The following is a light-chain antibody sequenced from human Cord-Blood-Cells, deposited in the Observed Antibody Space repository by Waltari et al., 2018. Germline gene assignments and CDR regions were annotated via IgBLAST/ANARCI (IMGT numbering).Light chain of an antibody. CDR3: QVWDSSSDPPYV. CDR1: NIGSKS. V-gene: IGLV3-21*04. J-gene: IGLJ1*01. Sequence: SYVLTQPPSVSVAPGKTARITCGGNNIGSKSVNWYQQKPGQAPVLVIYYDSDRPSGIPERFSGSNSGNTATLTISRVEAGDEADYYCQVWDSSSDPPYVFGTGTKVTVL. CDR2: YDS.